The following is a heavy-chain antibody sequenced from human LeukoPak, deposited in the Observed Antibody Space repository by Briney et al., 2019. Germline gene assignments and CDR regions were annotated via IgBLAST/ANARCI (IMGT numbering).Heavy chain of an antibody. CDR3: ARESGVRGVFDY. V-gene: IGHV4-59*01. CDR2: IYYSGST. Sequence: PSETLSLTCTVSGGSISSYYWSWIRQPPGKGLEWIGYIYYSGSTNYNPLLKSRVTISVDTSKNQFSLKLSSVTAADTAVYYCARESGVRGVFDYWGQGTLVTVSS. J-gene: IGHJ4*02. D-gene: IGHD3-10*01. CDR1: GGSISSYY.